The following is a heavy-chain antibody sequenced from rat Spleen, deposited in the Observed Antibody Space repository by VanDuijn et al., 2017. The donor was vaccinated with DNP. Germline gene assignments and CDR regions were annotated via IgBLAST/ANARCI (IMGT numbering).Heavy chain of an antibody. V-gene: IGHV3-1*01. CDR1: NYSITSTF. CDR2: ISFRGST. J-gene: IGHJ2*01. Sequence: EMQLQESGPGLLKPSQSLSLTCSVTNYSITSTFWAWIRKFTGNTMEWIGHISFRGSTNYNPSLKGRISITSDTSKNQFFLQLNSVTTEDTATYYCARWSNFFDYWGQGVMVTVSS. CDR3: ARWSNFFDY.